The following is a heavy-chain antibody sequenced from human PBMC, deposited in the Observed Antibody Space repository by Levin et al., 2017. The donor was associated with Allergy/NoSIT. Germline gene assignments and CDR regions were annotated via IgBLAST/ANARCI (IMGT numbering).Heavy chain of an antibody. CDR1: GYTFTSYG. J-gene: IGHJ4*02. CDR2: ISAYNGNT. D-gene: IGHD3-3*01. Sequence: GASVKVSCKASGYTFTSYGISWVRQAPGQGLEWMGWISAYNGNTNYAQKLQGRVTMTTDTSTSTAYMELRSLRSDDTAVYYCARDGGTIFGVVAERYFDYWGQGTLVTVSS. CDR3: ARDGGTIFGVVAERYFDY. V-gene: IGHV1-18*01.